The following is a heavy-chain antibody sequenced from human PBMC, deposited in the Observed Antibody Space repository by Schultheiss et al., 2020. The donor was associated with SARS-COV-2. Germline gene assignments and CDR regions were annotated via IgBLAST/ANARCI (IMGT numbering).Heavy chain of an antibody. CDR3: ARAPITMVQDNAFDI. J-gene: IGHJ3*02. CDR2: ISSSSSYI. V-gene: IGHV3-21*01. CDR1: GFTFSSYS. Sequence: GESLKISCAASGFTFSSYSMNWVRQAPGKGLEWVSSISSSSSYIYYADSVKGRFTISRDNAKNSLYLQMNSLRAEDTAVYYCARAPITMVQDNAFDIWGQGTMVTVSS. D-gene: IGHD3-10*01.